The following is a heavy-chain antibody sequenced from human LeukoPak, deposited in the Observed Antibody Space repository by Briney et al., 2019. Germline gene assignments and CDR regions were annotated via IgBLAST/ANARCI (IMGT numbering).Heavy chain of an antibody. CDR2: IDHSGTS. D-gene: IGHD5-12*01. Sequence: PSETLSLTCAVYTGSFSGYSWTWIRQSPGKGLEWIGEIDHSGTSKYNPSLKSRVTISVDTSKNQFSLKLSSVTAADTAVYYCARGRANSGYVFVLRRQRFDPWGQGTLVTVSS. V-gene: IGHV4-34*01. CDR3: ARGRANSGYVFVLRRQRFDP. CDR1: TGSFSGYS. J-gene: IGHJ5*02.